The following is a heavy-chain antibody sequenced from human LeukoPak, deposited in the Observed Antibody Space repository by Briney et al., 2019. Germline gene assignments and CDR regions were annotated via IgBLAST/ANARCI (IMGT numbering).Heavy chain of an antibody. CDR3: ARVQRGSYYCYYMDV. J-gene: IGHJ6*03. CDR2: IYTRGST. CDR1: GGSISSYY. Sequence: SETLSLTRTVSGGSISSYYWIWIRQPAGKGLEWMGRIYTRGSTNYNPSLKSRVTMSVDTSKNQSALRLSCVTGAETAVYYCARVQRGSYYCYYMDVWGKGNTVSVSS. V-gene: IGHV4-4*07.